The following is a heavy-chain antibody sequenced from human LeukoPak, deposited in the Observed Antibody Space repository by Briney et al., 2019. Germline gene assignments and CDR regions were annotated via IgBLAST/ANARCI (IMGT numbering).Heavy chain of an antibody. J-gene: IGHJ3*02. Sequence: GASVKVPXKASGGTFSSYAISWVRQAPGQGLEWMGGIIPIFGTANYTQKFQGRVTITTDESTSTAYMELSSLRSEDTAVYYCARDRTGDAFDIWGQGTMVTVSS. V-gene: IGHV1-69*05. CDR1: GGTFSSYA. CDR3: ARDRTGDAFDI. CDR2: IIPIFGTA.